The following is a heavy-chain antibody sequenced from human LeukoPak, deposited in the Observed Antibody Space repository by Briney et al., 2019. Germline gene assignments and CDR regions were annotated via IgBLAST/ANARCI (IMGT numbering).Heavy chain of an antibody. V-gene: IGHV4-34*01. CDR2: INHSGST. D-gene: IGHD3-3*01. CDR3: ARGGLGITIFGVVNTYNWFDP. J-gene: IGHJ5*02. Sequence: SETLSLTCAVYGGSFSGYHWSWIRQPPGKGPEWIGEINHSGSTNYNPSLKSRVTISVDTSKNQFSLKLSSVTAADTAVYYCARGGLGITIFGVVNTYNWFDPWGQGTLVTVSS. CDR1: GGSFSGYH.